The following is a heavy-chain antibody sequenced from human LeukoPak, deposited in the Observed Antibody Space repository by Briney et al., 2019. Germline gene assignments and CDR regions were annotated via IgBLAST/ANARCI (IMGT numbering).Heavy chain of an antibody. D-gene: IGHD5-18*01. CDR2: MLDSENT. Sequence: KASETLSFTCSVPGGSFSSHFWSWIRQPPGKGLEWIGYMLDSENTKDNPYFQSRLSLSADTSKNQFSLRLTSVTAADTAVYYCATIKRGNIFGYFDFWGQGILVTVSP. CDR1: GGSFSSHF. J-gene: IGHJ4*02. V-gene: IGHV4-59*11. CDR3: ATIKRGNIFGYFDF.